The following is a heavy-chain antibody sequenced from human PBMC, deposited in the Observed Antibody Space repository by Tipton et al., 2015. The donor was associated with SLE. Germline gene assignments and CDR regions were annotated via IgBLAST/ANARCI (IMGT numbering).Heavy chain of an antibody. D-gene: IGHD3-16*01. CDR3: ARGEAFSEYYFDY. CDR2: IYTSGST. V-gene: IGHV4-4*07. CDR1: GGSISSYY. J-gene: IGHJ4*02. Sequence: TLSLTCTVSGGSISSYYWSWIRQPAGKGVEWIGRIYTSGSTNYNPSLQSRVTMTVATSKNQFSLKLSSVTAADTAVYYCARGEAFSEYYFDYWGQGTLVTVSS.